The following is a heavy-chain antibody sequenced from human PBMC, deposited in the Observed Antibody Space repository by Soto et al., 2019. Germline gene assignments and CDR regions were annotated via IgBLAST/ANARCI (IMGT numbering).Heavy chain of an antibody. CDR2: VNHSGST. J-gene: IGHJ5*02. CDR3: ARSRRRYGGNNWFDP. Sequence: SETLSLTCGVYGGSFSGYYWSRIRQPPGKGLEWIGEVNHSGSTNYNPSLKSRVTISVDRSKNQFSLKLSSVTAADTAVYYCARSRRRYGGNNWFDPWGQGTLVTVSS. CDR1: GGSFSGYY. V-gene: IGHV4-34*01. D-gene: IGHD2-15*01.